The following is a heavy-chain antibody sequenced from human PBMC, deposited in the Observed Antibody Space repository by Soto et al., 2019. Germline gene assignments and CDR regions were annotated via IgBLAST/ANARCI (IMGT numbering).Heavy chain of an antibody. CDR2: IAYSGSA. J-gene: IGHJ5*02. D-gene: IGHD2-2*01. CDR1: GGSIRGSYYY. V-gene: IGHV4-39*01. Sequence: QVQLQESGPGPVKPSETLSLICSVSGGSIRGSYYYWAWIRQPPGKGPEWIGSIAYSGSANYHPSLCRRGTLTVDTAPNQFSLTLKSGTASETAVYYCARQWSGSTFWFNTWGQGTLVIVST. CDR3: ARQWSGSTFWFNT.